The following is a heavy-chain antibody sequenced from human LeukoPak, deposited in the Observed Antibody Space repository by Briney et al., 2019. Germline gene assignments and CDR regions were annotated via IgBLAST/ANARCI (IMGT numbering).Heavy chain of an antibody. CDR2: IYHSGST. CDR1: GYSISSGYY. Sequence: SETLSLTCAVSGYSISSGYYWGWIRQPPGKGLEWIGSIYHSGSTYYNPSLKSRVTISVDTSKNQFSLKLSSVTAADTAVHYCASDGSWNDHQNYYYYYMDVWGKGTTVTVSS. J-gene: IGHJ6*03. D-gene: IGHD1-1*01. V-gene: IGHV4-38-2*01. CDR3: ASDGSWNDHQNYYYYYMDV.